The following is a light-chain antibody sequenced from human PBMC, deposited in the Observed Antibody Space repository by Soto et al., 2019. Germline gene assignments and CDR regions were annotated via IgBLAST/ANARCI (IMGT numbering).Light chain of an antibody. Sequence: ELALTQSPGTLSLSPGDSATLSCRASQSVSSSYLAWYQQKPGQAPRLLIYGASSRATGIPDRFSGSGSGTDFTLTISRLEPEDFAVYYCQKHGSSPITXGQGTRREIK. CDR3: QKHGSSPIT. V-gene: IGKV3-20*01. CDR1: QSVSSSY. CDR2: GAS. J-gene: IGKJ5*01.